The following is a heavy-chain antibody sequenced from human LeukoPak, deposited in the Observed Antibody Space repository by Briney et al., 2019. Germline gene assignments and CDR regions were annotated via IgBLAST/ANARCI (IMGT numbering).Heavy chain of an antibody. J-gene: IGHJ5*02. D-gene: IGHD2-2*01. CDR3: ARIRAGCSSTSCYLDP. CDR2: IYHSGSTTSI. CDR1: LDSISSNNW. Sequence: SETLSLTSVVSLDSISSNNWWSWVRQTPRKGLEWIGEIYHSGSTTSINYNPTLNTRDHTTTDKSKNQFSLTLNSMTAADTAVYYCARIRAGCSSTSCYLDPWGQGTLVTVSS. V-gene: IGHV4-4*02.